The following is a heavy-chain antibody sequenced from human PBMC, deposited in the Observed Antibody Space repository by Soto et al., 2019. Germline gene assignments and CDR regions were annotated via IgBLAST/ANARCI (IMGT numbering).Heavy chain of an antibody. D-gene: IGHD3-9*01. CDR2: ISGSGGST. V-gene: IGHV3-23*01. Sequence: GGSLRLSCAASGFTFISYAMSWVLQAPGKGLEWVSAISGSGGSTYYADSVKGRFTISRDNSKNTLYLQMNSLRAEDTAVYYCAKDSTRNSVFCLHDYRAQRTPVLVAS. J-gene: IGHJ4*02. CDR3: AKDSTRNSVFCLHDY. CDR1: GFTFISYA.